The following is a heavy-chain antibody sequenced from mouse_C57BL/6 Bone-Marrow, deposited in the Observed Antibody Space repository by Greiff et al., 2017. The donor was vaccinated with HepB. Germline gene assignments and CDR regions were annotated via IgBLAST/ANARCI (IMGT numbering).Heavy chain of an antibody. CDR1: GFNIKDYY. CDR3: TKGYYGYDVGY. Sequence: EVQLQQSGAELVRPGASVKLSCTASGFNIKDYYMHWVKQRPEQGLEWIGRIDPEDGDTEYAQKFQGKATMTADTSSNTAYLQLSSLTSEDTAVYYCTKGYYGYDVGYWGQGTTLTVSS. J-gene: IGHJ2*01. CDR2: IDPEDGDT. V-gene: IGHV14-1*01. D-gene: IGHD2-2*01.